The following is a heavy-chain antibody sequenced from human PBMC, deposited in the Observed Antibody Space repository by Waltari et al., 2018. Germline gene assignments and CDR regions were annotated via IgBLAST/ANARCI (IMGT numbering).Heavy chain of an antibody. D-gene: IGHD6-6*01. CDR1: GGSFSGSY. J-gene: IGHJ6*02. CDR2: IKHSGST. Sequence: QVQLQQWGAGLLKPSETLSLTCAVYGGSFSGSYWSWIPHPPGKGLEWIGEIKHSGSTNYNPSLKSRVTISVDTSKNQFSLKLSSVTAADTAVYYCARSSGHYGMDVWGQGTTVTVSS. V-gene: IGHV4-34*01. CDR3: ARSSGHYGMDV.